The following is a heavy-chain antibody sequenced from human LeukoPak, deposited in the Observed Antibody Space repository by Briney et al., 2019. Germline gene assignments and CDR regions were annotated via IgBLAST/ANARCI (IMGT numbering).Heavy chain of an antibody. D-gene: IGHD2-15*01. CDR3: AREVFCSGGTCYRSDN. CDR2: IYYSGST. Sequence: SETLSLTCTVSGASISSISYFWGWPRQPPGKGLEWIGSIYYSGSTYYNSSLKSRVTISVDTSKNQFSLRLNSVTAADTAVYYCAREVFCSGGTCYRSDNWGQGTLVTVSS. J-gene: IGHJ4*02. CDR1: GASISSISYF. V-gene: IGHV4-39*02.